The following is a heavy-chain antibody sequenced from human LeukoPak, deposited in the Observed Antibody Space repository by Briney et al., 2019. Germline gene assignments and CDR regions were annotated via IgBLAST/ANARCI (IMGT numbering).Heavy chain of an antibody. CDR1: GFMFSSYA. D-gene: IGHD3-3*01. CDR2: ISGSGAIT. CDR3: AKDLHGEVPDYFDY. Sequence: GGSLRLSCAASGFMFSSYAMGWVRQAPGKGVEWVSGISGSGAITYYADSVKGRFSISRDNSKNTVSLQVNSLRAEDTAVYYCAKDLHGEVPDYFDYWGKGTLVTVSS. J-gene: IGHJ4*02. V-gene: IGHV3-23*01.